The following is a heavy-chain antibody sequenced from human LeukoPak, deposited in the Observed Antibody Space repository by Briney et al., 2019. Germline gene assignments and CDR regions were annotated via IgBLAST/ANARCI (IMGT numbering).Heavy chain of an antibody. CDR1: GYTFGIYG. D-gene: IGHD2-21*02. Sequence: ASVKVSCKASGYTFGIYGISWVRQAPGQGLEWMEWISPYDGDTNYAQKFGGRVTMTTETSTNTAYMELRSLRSDDTAIYYCARDYCTRGGDCYKEDLFDPWGQGTLVTVSA. V-gene: IGHV1-18*01. J-gene: IGHJ5*02. CDR3: ARDYCTRGGDCYKEDLFDP. CDR2: ISPYDGDT.